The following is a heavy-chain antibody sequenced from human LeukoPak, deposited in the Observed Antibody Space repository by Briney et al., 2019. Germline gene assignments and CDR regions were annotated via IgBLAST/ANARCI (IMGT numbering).Heavy chain of an antibody. J-gene: IGHJ4*02. D-gene: IGHD6-13*01. V-gene: IGHV1-2*02. CDR2: INPNSGGS. CDR3: ARVWGQQLAAAFDY. Sequence: ASVKFSCKAHGYTFSSYCLHWVRQAPGQGLEWMGWINPNSGGSNYAQKFQGRVTLTWDTSISTAYMELSRLRSDDTAVYYCARVWGQQLAAAFDYWGQGTLVTVSS. CDR1: GYTFSSYC.